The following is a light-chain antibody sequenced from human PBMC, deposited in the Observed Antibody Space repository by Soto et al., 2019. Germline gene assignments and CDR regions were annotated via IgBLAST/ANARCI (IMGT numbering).Light chain of an antibody. J-gene: IGKJ1*01. V-gene: IGKV1-5*01. CDR2: DVS. CDR3: QQYSSYSG. CDR1: QSISTW. Sequence: DIQMTQSPSTLSASVGDRVTITFRASQSISTWLAWYQQKPGKAPKLLIYDVSTLESGVPSRFSGSGSETEFTLTISSLQPDDFATYYCQQYSSYSGFGQGTKVDIK.